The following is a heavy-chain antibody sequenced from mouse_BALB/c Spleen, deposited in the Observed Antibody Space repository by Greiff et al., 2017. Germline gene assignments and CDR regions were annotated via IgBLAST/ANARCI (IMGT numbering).Heavy chain of an antibody. D-gene: IGHD1-1*01. V-gene: IGHV5-12-1*01. J-gene: IGHJ2*01. Sequence: EVQRVESGGGLVKPGGSLKLSCAASGFAFSSYDMSWVRQTPEKRLEWVAYISSGVGSTYYPDTVKGRFTISRDNAKNTLYLQMSSLKSEDTAMYYCARTYYYGRPHYFDYWGQGTTLTVSS. CDR3: ARTYYYGRPHYFDY. CDR2: ISSGVGST. CDR1: GFAFSSYD.